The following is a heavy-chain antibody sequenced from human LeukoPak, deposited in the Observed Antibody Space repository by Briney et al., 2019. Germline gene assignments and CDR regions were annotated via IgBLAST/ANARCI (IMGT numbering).Heavy chain of an antibody. V-gene: IGHV4-4*07. D-gene: IGHD3-22*01. CDR1: GGSISSYY. J-gene: IGHJ2*01. CDR3: ARGSRYYYDSSGYYSPRYFDL. Sequence: PSEALSLTCTVSGGSISSYYWSWIRQPAGKGLEWIERIYTSGSTNYNPSLKSRVTMSVDTSKNQFSLKLSSVTAADTAVYYCARGSRYYYDSSGYYSPRYFDLWGRGTLVTVSS. CDR2: IYTSGST.